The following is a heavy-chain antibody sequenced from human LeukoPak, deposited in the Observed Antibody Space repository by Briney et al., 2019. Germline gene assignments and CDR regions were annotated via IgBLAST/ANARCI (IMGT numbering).Heavy chain of an antibody. J-gene: IGHJ4*02. V-gene: IGHV3-23*01. Sequence: GGSLRHSCAASGFSFSIYAIKWVRQAPGKGLEWVSLIIGNGRDIRYADSVKGRFTISRDNSKNILYLQMNSLRAEDTAVYFCAKDLTPDGLYELDSWGQGTLVTVSS. CDR3: AKDLTPDGLYELDS. CDR1: GFSFSIYA. CDR2: IIGNGRDI. D-gene: IGHD5/OR15-5a*01.